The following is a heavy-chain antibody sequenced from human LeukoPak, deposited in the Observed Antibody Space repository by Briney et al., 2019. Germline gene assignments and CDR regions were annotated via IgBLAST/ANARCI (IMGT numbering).Heavy chain of an antibody. Sequence: ASVTVSCKASGYTSISHYIHWVRQAPGQGLEWMGIINPSGGSTNYAQKFQGRVTMTRDTSTSTVYMELSSLRSEDTAVYYCARETIATTFSYFDYWGQGTLVTASS. CDR3: ARETIATTFSYFDY. D-gene: IGHD1-1*01. CDR2: INPSGGST. V-gene: IGHV1-46*01. J-gene: IGHJ4*02. CDR1: GYTSISHY.